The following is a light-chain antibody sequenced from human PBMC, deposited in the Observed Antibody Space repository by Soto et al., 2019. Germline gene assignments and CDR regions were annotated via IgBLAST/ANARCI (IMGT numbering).Light chain of an antibody. CDR2: AVS. CDR3: WSYTTSDMWV. Sequence: QSALTQPRSVSGSPGQSVSISCTGTNSDIGNYNLVSWYQQPPGKAPKLIISAVSRRPSGVPDRFSGSKSGNTASLTISGLQAYDEADYYCWSYTTSDMWVFGGGTKLTVL. J-gene: IGLJ3*02. CDR1: NSDIGNYNL. V-gene: IGLV2-11*01.